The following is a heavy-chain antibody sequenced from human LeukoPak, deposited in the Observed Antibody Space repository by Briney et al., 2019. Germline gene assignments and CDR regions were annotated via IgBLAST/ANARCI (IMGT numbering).Heavy chain of an antibody. CDR1: GFTFDDYA. CDR3: AKDRGRYYYYAMDV. CDR2: ISWNSGSI. J-gene: IGHJ6*02. Sequence: PGGSLRLSCAASGFTFDDYAMHWVRQAPGKGLEWVSGISWNSGSIGYADSVKGRSTISRDNAKNSLYLQMNSLRAEDTALYYCAKDRGRYYYYAMDVWGQGTTVTVSS. V-gene: IGHV3-9*01.